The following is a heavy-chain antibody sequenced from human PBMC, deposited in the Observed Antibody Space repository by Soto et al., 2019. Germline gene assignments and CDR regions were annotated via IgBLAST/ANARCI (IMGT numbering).Heavy chain of an antibody. CDR3: TRASGVKPNWFDP. V-gene: IGHV4-4*02. Sequence: PSETLSLTCAVSGDSISGNDWWSWVRQSPGKGLEWIGEIYHTGKATYNPSLKTRVTMSVDKSKIQFSLEVRSVTVADTAVYYCTRASGVKPNWFDPWGQGTLVTVSS. CDR2: IYHTGKA. CDR1: GDSISGNDW. J-gene: IGHJ5*02. D-gene: IGHD2-15*01.